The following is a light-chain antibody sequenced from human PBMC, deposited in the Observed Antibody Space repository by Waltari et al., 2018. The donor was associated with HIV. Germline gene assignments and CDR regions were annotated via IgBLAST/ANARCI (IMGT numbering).Light chain of an antibody. Sequence: QLVLTQSPSASASLGASVKLTCTLSSWHSHYAIAWHQQQPEKGPRYLMKLNSDGSHTKGDGIPDRFSGSSSGAERYLTISTLQSEDEADYYCQTWGTGIQVFGSGTKVTVL. CDR3: QTWGTGIQV. CDR1: SWHSHYA. J-gene: IGLJ1*01. V-gene: IGLV4-69*01. CDR2: LNSDGSH.